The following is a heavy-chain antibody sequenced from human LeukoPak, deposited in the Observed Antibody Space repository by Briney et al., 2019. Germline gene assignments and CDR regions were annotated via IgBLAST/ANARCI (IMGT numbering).Heavy chain of an antibody. V-gene: IGHV1-8*02. CDR3: ARVSSSDVY. Sequence: ASVKVSCKASGGTFSSYAISWVRQAPGQGLEWMGWMNPNNGNTGYAQKFQGRVTMTRNTSISTAYMELSSLRSEDTAVYYCARVSSSDVYWGQGALVTVSS. D-gene: IGHD3-10*01. CDR1: GGTFSSYA. J-gene: IGHJ4*02. CDR2: MNPNNGNT.